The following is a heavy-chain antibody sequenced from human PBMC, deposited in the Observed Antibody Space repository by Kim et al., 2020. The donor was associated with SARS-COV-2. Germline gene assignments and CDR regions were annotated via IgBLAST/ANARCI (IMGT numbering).Heavy chain of an antibody. CDR1: GGSISNYY. CDR2: IYTTGST. CDR3: ARRSYYSRVWGAFDI. V-gene: IGHV4-4*07. Sequence: SETLSLTCTVSGGSISNYYWSWIRQPAGKGLEWIGHIYTTGSTNYNPSLKSRFTMSVDTSKNQLSLNLSSVTAADTAVYYCARRSYYSRVWGAFDIWGQGTMVTVSS. J-gene: IGHJ3*02. D-gene: IGHD3-10*01.